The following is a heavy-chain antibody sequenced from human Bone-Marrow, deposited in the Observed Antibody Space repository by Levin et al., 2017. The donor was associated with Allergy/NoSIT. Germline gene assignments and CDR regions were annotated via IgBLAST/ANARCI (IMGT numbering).Heavy chain of an antibody. CDR3: ARDSRYCSGGSCSTGALDY. V-gene: IGHV3-30-3*01. D-gene: IGHD2-15*01. CDR2: ISYDGSNK. CDR1: GFTFSSYA. J-gene: IGHJ4*02. Sequence: GGSLRLSCAASGFTFSSYAMHWVRQAPGKGLEWVAVISYDGSNKYYADSVKGRFTISRDNSKNTLYLQMNSLRAEDTAVYYCARDSRYCSGGSCSTGALDYWGQGTLVTVSS.